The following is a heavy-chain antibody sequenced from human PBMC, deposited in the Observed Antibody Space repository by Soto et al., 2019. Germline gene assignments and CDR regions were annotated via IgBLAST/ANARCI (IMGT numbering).Heavy chain of an antibody. D-gene: IGHD6-6*01. Sequence: EVQLLASGGGLVQPGGSLRLSCAASGFTFSSYAMTWVLQAPAQGLEWVSGISGSGGTTYYADSVKGRFTISRDSSKNTLYLQMDSLRVEDTAVYYCAKKTDSSSPWGALDIWGQGTMVSVFS. CDR2: ISGSGGTT. CDR3: AKKTDSSSPWGALDI. V-gene: IGHV3-23*01. CDR1: GFTFSSYA. J-gene: IGHJ3*02.